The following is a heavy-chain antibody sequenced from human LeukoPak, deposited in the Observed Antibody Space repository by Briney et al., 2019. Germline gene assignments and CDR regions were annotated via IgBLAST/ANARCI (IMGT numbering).Heavy chain of an antibody. CDR1: GGSISSYY. V-gene: IGHV4-59*01. D-gene: IGHD2-15*01. CDR3: ARVSSGVYFDY. Sequence: SETLSLTCTVSGGSISSYYWSWIRQPPGKGLELIGYIYYSGSTNYNPSLKSRVTISVDTSQNQFSLKLSSVTAADTAVYYCARVSSGVYFDYWGQGTLVTVS. CDR2: IYYSGST. J-gene: IGHJ4*02.